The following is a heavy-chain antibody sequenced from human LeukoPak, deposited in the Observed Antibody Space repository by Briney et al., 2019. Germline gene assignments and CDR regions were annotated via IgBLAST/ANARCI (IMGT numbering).Heavy chain of an antibody. CDR3: AKDSSQGGDYFDS. J-gene: IGHJ4*02. CDR2: INGSGVIT. Sequence: GGSLRLSCAASGFTFTNYAMSWVRQAPGKGLQWVSAINGSGVITYYADSVRGRFTISRDNSKSTLYLQMYSLRAEDAAIYYCAKDSSQGGDYFDSWGQGTLVTVSS. V-gene: IGHV3-23*01. D-gene: IGHD3-16*01. CDR1: GFTFTNYA.